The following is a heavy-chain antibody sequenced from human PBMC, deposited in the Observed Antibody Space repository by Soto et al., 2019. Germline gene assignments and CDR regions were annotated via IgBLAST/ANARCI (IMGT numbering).Heavy chain of an antibody. CDR1: GGSITSSSHF. CDR3: AGQTFTIAAASYGRSNWFDP. D-gene: IGHD6-25*01. CDR2: IYFTGNT. Sequence: SETLSLTCTVSGGSITSSSHFWGWVRQPPGKGLEWIRTIYFTGNTYYTPSLKSRLTMSIDTSKNEFSLRLNSVTAADTAVYYCAGQTFTIAAASYGRSNWFDPWGPGTLVTVSS. J-gene: IGHJ5*02. V-gene: IGHV4-39*01.